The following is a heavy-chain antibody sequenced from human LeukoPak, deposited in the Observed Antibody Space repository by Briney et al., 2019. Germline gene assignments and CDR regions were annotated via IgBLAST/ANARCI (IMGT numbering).Heavy chain of an antibody. J-gene: IGHJ6*03. CDR2: ISYDGSNK. Sequence: GGSLRLSCAASGFTFSSYGMHWVRQAPGKGLEWVAVISYDGSNKYYADSVKGRFTISRDNSKNTLYLQMNSLRAEDTAVYYCAKEDGSLSHYYYMDVWGKGTTVTVSS. CDR3: AKEDGSLSHYYYMDV. CDR1: GFTFSSYG. D-gene: IGHD1-26*01. V-gene: IGHV3-30*18.